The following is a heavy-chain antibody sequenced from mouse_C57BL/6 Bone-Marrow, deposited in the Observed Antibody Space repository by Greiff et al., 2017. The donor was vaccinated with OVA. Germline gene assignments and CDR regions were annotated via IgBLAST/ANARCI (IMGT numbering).Heavy chain of an antibody. CDR1: GYSITSGYY. Sequence: EVQLQQSGPGLVKPSQSLSLTCSVTGYSITSGYYWNWLRQFPGNKLEWMGYISYDGSNNYNPSLKNRISITRDTSKNQFFLKLNSVTTEDTATYYCARDGYYVCFDYWGQGTTLTVSS. V-gene: IGHV3-6*01. CDR3: ARDGYYVCFDY. CDR2: ISYDGSN. J-gene: IGHJ2*01. D-gene: IGHD2-3*01.